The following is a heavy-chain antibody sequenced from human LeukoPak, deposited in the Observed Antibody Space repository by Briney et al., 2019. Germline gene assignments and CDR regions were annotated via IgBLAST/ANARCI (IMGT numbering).Heavy chain of an antibody. V-gene: IGHV4-38-2*01. CDR1: NYSISSGYY. CDR2: IYHRGNT. J-gene: IGHJ4*02. Sequence: SETLSLTCAVSNYSISSGYYWGWIRQPPGKGLEWIGSIYHRGNTYYNPSLKSRVTISVDTSKNQFSLKLSSVTAADAAVYYCATIRMITFGGVIVTTYYFVTWGPGTPVTASS. CDR3: ATIRMITFGGVIVTTYYFVT. D-gene: IGHD3-16*02.